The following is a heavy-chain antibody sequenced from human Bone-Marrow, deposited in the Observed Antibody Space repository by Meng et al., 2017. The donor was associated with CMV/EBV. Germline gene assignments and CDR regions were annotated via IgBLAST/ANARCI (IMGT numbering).Heavy chain of an antibody. Sequence: GESLKISCAASGFTFGDYAMSWVRQAPGKGLEWLGFIRSKAYGETTEYASSVKGRFTISRDDSKSIAYLQMDSLKAEDTAVYYCTPESYWGQGTLVTVSS. CDR2: IRSKAYGETT. CDR1: GFTFGDYA. CDR3: TPESY. J-gene: IGHJ4*02. V-gene: IGHV3-49*04.